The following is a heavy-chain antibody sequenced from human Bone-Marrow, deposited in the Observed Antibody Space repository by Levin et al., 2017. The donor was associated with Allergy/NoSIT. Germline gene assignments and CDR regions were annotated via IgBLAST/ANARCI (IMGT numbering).Heavy chain of an antibody. V-gene: IGHV1-18*01. J-gene: IGHJ4*02. CDR3: ARDLSGTYCGGDCDRGGDY. D-gene: IGHD2-21*01. Sequence: GGSLRLSCKASGYTFTSYGISWVRQAPGQGLEWMGWISAYNGNTNYAQKLQGRVTMTTDTSTSTAYMELRSLRSDDTAVYYCARDLSGTYCGGDCDRGGDYWGQGPLVTVSS. CDR1: GYTFTSYG. CDR2: ISAYNGNT.